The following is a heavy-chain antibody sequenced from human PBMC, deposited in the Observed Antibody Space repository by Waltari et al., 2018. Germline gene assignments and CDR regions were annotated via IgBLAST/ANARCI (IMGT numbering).Heavy chain of an antibody. CDR1: GFIFSGHW. CDR3: ARDRFFYGCQLEVLVY. Sequence: EVQLVESGGGLVQPGGSLRLSCAASGFIFSGHWMSWVRQAPGKGLEWVANIKQDECFNYFVDFLKGRFSISRDNAKNALYLQMCSLRVEDTAVYYCARDRFFYGCQLEVLVYWFQVSLVTVSS. D-gene: IGHD1-1*01. CDR2: IKQDECFN. V-gene: IGHV3-7*01. J-gene: IGHJ4*02.